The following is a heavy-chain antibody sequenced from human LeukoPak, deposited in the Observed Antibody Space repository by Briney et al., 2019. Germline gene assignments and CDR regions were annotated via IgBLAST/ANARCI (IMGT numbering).Heavy chain of an antibody. V-gene: IGHV3-21*01. J-gene: IGHJ6*03. D-gene: IGHD1-26*01. CDR2: ITSSSSYI. CDR1: GFTFNTYN. CDR3: ARDPYSGNYGDYYYYYMDV. Sequence: GESLRLSCVASGFTFNTYNMNWARQAPGKGLEWVSSITSSSSYIYYADSVKGRFTISRDNAKSSLYLQMNSLRDEDTAVYYCARDPYSGNYGDYYYYYMDVWGKGTTVTISS.